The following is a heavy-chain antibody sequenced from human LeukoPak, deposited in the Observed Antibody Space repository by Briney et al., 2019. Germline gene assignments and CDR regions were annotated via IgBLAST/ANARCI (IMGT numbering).Heavy chain of an antibody. Sequence: SETLSLTCAVYGGSFSGYYWSWIRQPPGKGLEWIGSIYYSGSTYYNPSLKSRVTISVDTSKNQFSLKLSSVTAADTAVYYCGGYCSSTSCPWRYWGQGTLVTVSS. CDR3: GGYCSSTSCPWRY. J-gene: IGHJ4*02. V-gene: IGHV4-34*01. CDR2: IYYSGST. CDR1: GGSFSGYY. D-gene: IGHD2-2*01.